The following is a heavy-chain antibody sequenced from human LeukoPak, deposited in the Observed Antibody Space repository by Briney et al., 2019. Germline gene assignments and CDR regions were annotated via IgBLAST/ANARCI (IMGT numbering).Heavy chain of an antibody. V-gene: IGHV1-2*02. Sequence: ASVKVSCKASGYTFTGYYMHWVRQAPGQGLEWMGWINPNSGGTNYAQKFQGRVTITRDTSISTAYMELSRLRSDDTAVYYCARVPLLYYYDSSGYYPFDYWGQGTLVTVSS. CDR2: INPNSGGT. CDR1: GYTFTGYY. D-gene: IGHD3-22*01. J-gene: IGHJ4*02. CDR3: ARVPLLYYYDSSGYYPFDY.